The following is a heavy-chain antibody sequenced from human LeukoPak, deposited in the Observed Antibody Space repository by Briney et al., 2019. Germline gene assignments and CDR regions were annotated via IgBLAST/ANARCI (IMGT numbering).Heavy chain of an antibody. CDR3: ATQKYYYDSSGLYY. D-gene: IGHD3-22*01. CDR2: ISSSSSYI. CDR1: GFTFSSYS. V-gene: IGHV3-21*01. J-gene: IGHJ4*02. Sequence: GGSLRLSCAASGFTFSSYSMNWVRQAPGKGLEWVSSISSSSSYIYYADSVKGRFTISRDNAKNSLYLQMNSLRAEDTAVYYCATQKYYYDSSGLYYWGQGTLVTVSS.